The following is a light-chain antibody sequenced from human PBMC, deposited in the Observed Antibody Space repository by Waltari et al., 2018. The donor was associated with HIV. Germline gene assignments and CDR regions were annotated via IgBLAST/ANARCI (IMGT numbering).Light chain of an antibody. CDR1: QNVDSW. V-gene: IGKV1-5*03. CDR2: KSS. Sequence: IQMTQSHSVLSASVGDRITITCRASQNVDSWLAWYQQRPGRAPKLLIYKSSTLAYGVPARFTGSGSGTNFTLTINSLHPDDFGTYYCQQYNSDFYTFGLGTRLDLK. CDR3: QQYNSDFYT. J-gene: IGKJ2*01.